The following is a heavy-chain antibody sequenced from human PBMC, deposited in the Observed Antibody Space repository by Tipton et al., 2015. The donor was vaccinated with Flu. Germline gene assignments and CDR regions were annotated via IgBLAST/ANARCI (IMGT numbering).Heavy chain of an antibody. Sequence: TLSLTCAVYGGSFRGYYWSWIRQSPGKGLEWIGEINHSGSTNYNPSLKSRLTIDVDTSKNLLSLRLSSVTAADTAVYYCARAHSASWSDYWGQGTLVTVSS. V-gene: IGHV4-34*01. CDR1: GGSFRGYY. J-gene: IGHJ4*02. CDR3: ARAHSASWSDY. D-gene: IGHD6-13*01. CDR2: INHSGST.